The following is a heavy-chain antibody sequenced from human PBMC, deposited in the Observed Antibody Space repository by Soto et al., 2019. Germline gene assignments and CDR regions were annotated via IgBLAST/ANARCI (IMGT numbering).Heavy chain of an antibody. CDR1: GYTFTSYA. CDR3: ARVVDTAMASFDY. Sequence: QVHLVQSGAEVKKPGASVKVSCKASGYTFTSYAISWVRQAPGQGLEWMGWIGGYNGDTKYAQKLQGRVTMTTDTSTGTAYMELRSLRSDDTAVYYCARVVDTAMASFDYWGQGTLVTVSS. D-gene: IGHD5-18*01. CDR2: IGGYNGDT. J-gene: IGHJ4*02. V-gene: IGHV1-18*01.